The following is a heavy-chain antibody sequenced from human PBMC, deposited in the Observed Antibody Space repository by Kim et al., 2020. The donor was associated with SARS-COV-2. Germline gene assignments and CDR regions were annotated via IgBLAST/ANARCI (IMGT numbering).Heavy chain of an antibody. CDR1: GFTFSHDW. V-gene: IGHV3-7*01. J-gene: IGHJ4*02. D-gene: IGHD3-10*02. Sequence: GGSLRLSCAASGFTFSHDWMTWVRQAPGKGLEWVANINQDGSESYYVDSVKGRFTISRDNAKNSLYLQMNSLRVEDTAVYYCARSVFGDNYWGQGNLGSV. CDR3: ARSVFGDNY. CDR2: INQDGSES.